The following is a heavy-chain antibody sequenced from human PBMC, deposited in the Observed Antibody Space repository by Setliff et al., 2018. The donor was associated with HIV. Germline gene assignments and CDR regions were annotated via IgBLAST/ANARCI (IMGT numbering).Heavy chain of an antibody. Sequence: PSETLSLTCSVSGGSTSSSSYYWAWVRQPPGKGPEWIGSVYYSGSTNYNPSLKSRVTISIDTSKNQFSLKLSSVTAADTAVYYCARVPTRATADYYYYYMDVWGKGTTVTVSS. CDR3: ARVPTRATADYYYYYMDV. CDR2: VYYSGST. V-gene: IGHV4-39*07. J-gene: IGHJ6*03. D-gene: IGHD6-13*01. CDR1: GGSTSSSSYY.